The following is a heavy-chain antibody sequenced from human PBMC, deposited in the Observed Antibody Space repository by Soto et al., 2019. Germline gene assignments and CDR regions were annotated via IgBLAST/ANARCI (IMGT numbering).Heavy chain of an antibody. CDR1: GFTFSDYA. Sequence: VQLVESGGGVVQPGRSLRLSCAASGFTFSDYAMHWIRQAPGRGLEWVAVVSHDGRNTHYADSVKGRFPISRESSKNTVSLEMTSRRAEDTAVYYCAKGGRQWLVTSDFNYWGQGALVTVSS. J-gene: IGHJ4*02. V-gene: IGHV3-30*18. D-gene: IGHD6-19*01. CDR2: VSHDGRNT. CDR3: AKGGRQWLVTSDFNY.